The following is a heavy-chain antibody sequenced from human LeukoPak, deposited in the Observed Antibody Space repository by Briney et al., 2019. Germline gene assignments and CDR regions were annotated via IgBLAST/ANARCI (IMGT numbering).Heavy chain of an antibody. Sequence: PGMSLRLSCAASGFTFSNYAMNWVRQTPGKGLEWVSSIIGSGGDTYYAESVRGRFTISRDNSKNTLFLQMNSLRSDDTAVYYCARVDIGYWGQGTLVTVSS. CDR2: IIGSGGDT. CDR3: ARVDIGY. CDR1: GFTFSNYA. J-gene: IGHJ4*02. D-gene: IGHD5-12*01. V-gene: IGHV3-23*01.